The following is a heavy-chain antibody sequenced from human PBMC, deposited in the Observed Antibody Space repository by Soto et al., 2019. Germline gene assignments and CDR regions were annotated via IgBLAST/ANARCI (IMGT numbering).Heavy chain of an antibody. CDR3: AKDIGRSFGNGYYIDY. J-gene: IGHJ4*02. Sequence: GVSRILSCAASGFTFSSYAMSWVRQAPGKGLEWVSAISGSGVNTYYADSVNGRFTISRYNTEGTLYLHMSCLSAADTALYYCAKDIGRSFGNGYYIDYWGQGTQVTVSS. D-gene: IGHD3-3*01. V-gene: IGHV3-23*01. CDR2: ISGSGVNT. CDR1: GFTFSSYA.